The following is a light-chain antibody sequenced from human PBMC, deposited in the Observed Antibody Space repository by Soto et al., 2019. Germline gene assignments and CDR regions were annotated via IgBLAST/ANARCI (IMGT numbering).Light chain of an antibody. CDR2: ATS. V-gene: IGKV3-11*01. CDR1: QSIGDY. J-gene: IGKJ5*01. CDR3: QQRSNWPRT. Sequence: EVVLRQSPATLSFSPGEGATLSCRASQSIGDYLAWYQQKPGQAPRLLIYATSNRATGIPARFSGSGSGTEFTLTISSLEPEDFAVYYCQQRSNWPRTFGQGTRLEIK.